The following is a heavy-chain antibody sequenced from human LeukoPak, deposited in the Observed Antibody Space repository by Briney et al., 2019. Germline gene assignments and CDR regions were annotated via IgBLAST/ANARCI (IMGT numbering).Heavy chain of an antibody. V-gene: IGHV4-34*01. CDR3: ARRSGSYYVFDY. D-gene: IGHD1-26*01. CDR1: GESFSGYY. CDR2: INHSGST. Sequence: SETLSLTCAVHGESFSGYYWSWIRQPPGKGLEWIGEINHSGSTNYNPSLKSRVTILVDTSKNQFSLKLSSVTAADTAVYYCARRSGSYYVFDYWGQGTLVTVSS. J-gene: IGHJ4*02.